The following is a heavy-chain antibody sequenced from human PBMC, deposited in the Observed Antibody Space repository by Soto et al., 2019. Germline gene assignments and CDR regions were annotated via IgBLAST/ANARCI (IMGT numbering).Heavy chain of an antibody. CDR2: IYYSGSV. J-gene: IGHJ4*02. V-gene: IGHV4-31*03. CDR1: GGSISSGGYS. D-gene: IGHD4-17*01. CDR3: ARGSDAYGVDC. Sequence: QVQLQESGPGLVKPSQTLSLTCTVSGGSISSGGYSWSWIRQHPGKGLEWIGYIYYSGSVYSNPSRKSRVSVSVDTSKNQFSLKLSSVTAADTAVYYCARGSDAYGVDCGGQGTLVTVSS.